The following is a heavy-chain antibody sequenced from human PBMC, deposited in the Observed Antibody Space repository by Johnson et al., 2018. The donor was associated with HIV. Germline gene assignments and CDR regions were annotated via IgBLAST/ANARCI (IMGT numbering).Heavy chain of an antibody. CDR1: GFTLSDHY. Sequence: QVTLVESGGGLVQTGGSLRLSCAASGFTLSDHYMDWVRQAAGKGLEWVAVISYDGTEKYYAESVKARFTISRDKSEDTLYLQMSSLRAEDTAVYYCAKGRGYDYDALDFWGQGTMVTVSS. CDR2: ISYDGTEK. CDR3: AKGRGYDYDALDF. J-gene: IGHJ3*01. D-gene: IGHD5-12*01. V-gene: IGHV3-30*18.